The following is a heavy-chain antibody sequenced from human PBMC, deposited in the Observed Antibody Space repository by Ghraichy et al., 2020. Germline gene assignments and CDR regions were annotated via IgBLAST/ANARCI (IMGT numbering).Heavy chain of an antibody. Sequence: GESLNISCAASGFTFSSYSMNWVRQAPGKGLEWVSYISSSSSTIYYADSVKGRFTISRDNAKNSLYLQMNSLRDEDTAVYYCARGVYYYDSSGGAFDIWGQGTMVTVSS. CDR1: GFTFSSYS. CDR2: ISSSSSTI. CDR3: ARGVYYYDSSGGAFDI. V-gene: IGHV3-48*02. J-gene: IGHJ3*02. D-gene: IGHD3-22*01.